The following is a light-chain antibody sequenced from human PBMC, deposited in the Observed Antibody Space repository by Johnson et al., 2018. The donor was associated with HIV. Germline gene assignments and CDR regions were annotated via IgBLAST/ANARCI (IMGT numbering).Light chain of an antibody. CDR2: DNN. V-gene: IGLV1-51*01. CDR1: SSNIGNNY. Sequence: QSILTQPPSVSAAPGQKVTISCSGSSSNIGNNYVSWYQQLPGTAPKLLIYDNNKRPSGIPDRFSGSKSGTSATLGITGLQTGYEADYYCGTWDNSLNVYVCGTGTKVTVL. CDR3: GTWDNSLNVYV. J-gene: IGLJ1*01.